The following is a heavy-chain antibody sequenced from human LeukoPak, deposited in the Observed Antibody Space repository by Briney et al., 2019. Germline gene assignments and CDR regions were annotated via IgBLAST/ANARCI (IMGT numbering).Heavy chain of an antibody. CDR2: INPSGGST. CDR1: GYTLTSYY. J-gene: IGHJ5*02. Sequence: ASVKVSCKASGYTLTSYYMHWVRQAPGQGLEWMGIINPSGGSTSYAQKFQGRVTMTRDTSISTAYMELSRLTSDDTAVYFCARDYFTFTSKSYNFFDPWGQGTLVTVSS. CDR3: ARDYFTFTSKSYNFFDP. D-gene: IGHD1-20*01. V-gene: IGHV1-46*01.